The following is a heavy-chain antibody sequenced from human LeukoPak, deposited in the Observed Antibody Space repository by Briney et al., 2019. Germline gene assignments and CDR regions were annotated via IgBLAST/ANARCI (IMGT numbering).Heavy chain of an antibody. V-gene: IGHV3-30-3*01. J-gene: IGHJ4*02. CDR3: ARGRNIVATSGYFDY. Sequence: GRSLRLSCAASGFTFSSYAMHWVRQAPGKGLDWVAAISYDGSNKYYADSVKGRFTISRDNSKNTLYLQMNSLRAEDTAVYYCARGRNIVATSGYFDYWGQGTLVTVSS. CDR2: ISYDGSNK. CDR1: GFTFSSYA. D-gene: IGHD5-12*01.